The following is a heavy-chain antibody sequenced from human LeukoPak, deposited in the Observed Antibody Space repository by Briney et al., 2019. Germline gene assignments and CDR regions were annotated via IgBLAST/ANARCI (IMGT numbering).Heavy chain of an antibody. CDR3: ARALRAPGGAYGMDV. CDR2: IGTAGDT. Sequence: PGGSLRLSCAASGFTFSSYDMHWVRQATGKGLEWVSAIGTAGDTYYPGSVKGRFTISRENAKNSLYLQMNSLRAGDTAVYYCARALRAPGGAYGMDVWGQGTTVTVSS. V-gene: IGHV3-13*01. D-gene: IGHD2-8*01. CDR1: GFTFSSYD. J-gene: IGHJ6*02.